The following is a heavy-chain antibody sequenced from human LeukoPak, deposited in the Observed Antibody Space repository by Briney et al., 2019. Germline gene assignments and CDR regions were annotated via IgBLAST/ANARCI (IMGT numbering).Heavy chain of an antibody. Sequence: SETLSLTCTVSGGSISSYCWSWIRQPAGKGLEWIGRIYTSGSTNYNPSLKSRVTMSVDTSKNQFSLKLSSVTAADTAVYYCAGTLTRGYYYYYMDVWGKGTTVTVSS. CDR1: GGSISSYC. CDR3: AGTLTRGYYYYYMDV. J-gene: IGHJ6*03. V-gene: IGHV4-4*07. CDR2: IYTSGST. D-gene: IGHD1-1*01.